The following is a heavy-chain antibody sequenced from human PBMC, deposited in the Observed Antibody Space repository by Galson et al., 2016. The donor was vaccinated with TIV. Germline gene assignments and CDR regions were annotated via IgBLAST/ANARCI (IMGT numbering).Heavy chain of an antibody. Sequence: ETLSLTCSVSGGSISSSIYYWGWIRQPPGKGLEWIGSIYDSGTTYYNSSLESRVTISIDTSKNHFSLRLRSVTAADTALYYCVRQGGDTMVRGVIRDWFDPWGQGTLVTVSS. V-gene: IGHV4-39*01. D-gene: IGHD3-10*01. CDR1: GGSISSSIYY. CDR3: VRQGGDTMVRGVIRDWFDP. CDR2: IYDSGTT. J-gene: IGHJ5*02.